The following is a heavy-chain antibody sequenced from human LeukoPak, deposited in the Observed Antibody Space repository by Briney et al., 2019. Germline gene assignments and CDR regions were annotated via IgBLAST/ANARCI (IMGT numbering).Heavy chain of an antibody. CDR2: ISPSGGST. CDR3: ALSYYGSGKGSTYYFDY. J-gene: IGHJ4*02. D-gene: IGHD3-10*01. V-gene: IGHV1-46*01. CDR1: GYTFTSYY. Sequence: AASVKVSCKASGYTFTSYYMHWVRQAPGQGLEWMGIISPSGGSTSYAQKFQGRVTMTRDTSTSTVYMELSSLRSEDTAVYYCALSYYGSGKGSTYYFDYWGQGTLVTVSS.